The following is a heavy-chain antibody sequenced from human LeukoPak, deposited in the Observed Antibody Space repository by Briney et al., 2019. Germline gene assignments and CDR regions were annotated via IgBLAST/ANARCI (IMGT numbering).Heavy chain of an antibody. CDR1: GDRVSSNSAA. V-gene: IGHV6-1*01. J-gene: IGHJ4*02. D-gene: IGHD5-12*01. Sequence: SQTLSLTCAVSGDRVSSNSAAWNWIRQSPSRGLEWLGRTYYRSKWYNDYAVSVKSRITINPDTSKNQFSLQLNSVTPEDTAVYYCARGINSGYDYPFDYWGQGTLVTVSS. CDR3: ARGINSGYDYPFDY. CDR2: TYYRSKWYN.